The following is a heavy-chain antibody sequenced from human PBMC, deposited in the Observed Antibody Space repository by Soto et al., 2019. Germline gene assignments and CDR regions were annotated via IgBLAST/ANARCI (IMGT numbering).Heavy chain of an antibody. D-gene: IGHD7-27*01. J-gene: IGHJ4*02. CDR3: ASLIGDSPHNFDY. Sequence: GGSLRLSCAASGFTFSNYWMSWVPQAPGKGLEWVANIKQDGSEKYSVDSVKVRFNISRDNVKTSLYLQMNSLRAEDTAAYYRASLIGDSPHNFDYWGQGTLVTVSS. CDR2: IKQDGSEK. CDR1: GFTFSNYW. V-gene: IGHV3-7*01.